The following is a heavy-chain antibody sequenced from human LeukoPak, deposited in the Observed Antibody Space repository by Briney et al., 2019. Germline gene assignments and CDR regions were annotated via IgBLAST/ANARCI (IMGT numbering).Heavy chain of an antibody. V-gene: IGHV1-69*13. CDR2: IIPIFGTA. CDR1: GGTFSSYA. Sequence: GASVKVSCKASGGTFSSYAISWVRQAPGQGLEWMGGIIPIFGTANYAQKFQGRVAITADESTSTAYMELSSLRSEDTAVYYCAREAVAGNFDYWGQGTLVTVSS. CDR3: AREAVAGNFDY. D-gene: IGHD6-19*01. J-gene: IGHJ4*02.